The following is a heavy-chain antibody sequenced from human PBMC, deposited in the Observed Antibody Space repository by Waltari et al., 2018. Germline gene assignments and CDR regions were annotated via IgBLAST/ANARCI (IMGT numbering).Heavy chain of an antibody. CDR3: ASRERSGYYYGMDV. V-gene: IGHV3-66*01. CDR2: ITSNGNT. J-gene: IGHJ6*02. D-gene: IGHD1-26*01. CDR1: GFTVSGNY. Sequence: EVQLVESGGGLVQPGGSLRLSCAASGFTVSGNYMSWVRQAPGKGLGWVSIITSNGNTSYADSVKGRFTISRDNSKNTLYLQINSRRADDTGVYYCASRERSGYYYGMDVWGQGTTVTVSS.